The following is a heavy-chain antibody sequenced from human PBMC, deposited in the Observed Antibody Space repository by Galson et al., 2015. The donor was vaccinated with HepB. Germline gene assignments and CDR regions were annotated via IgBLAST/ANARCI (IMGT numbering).Heavy chain of an antibody. Sequence: SLRLSCAASGFTFSSYGMHWVRQAPGKGLEWVAVISYDGSNKYYADSVKGRFTISRDNSKNTLYLQMNSLKASDTAMYYCASYGSGSYYHPPDYWGQGTLVTVSS. CDR1: GFTFSSYG. J-gene: IGHJ4*02. CDR2: ISYDGSNK. V-gene: IGHV3-30*03. D-gene: IGHD3-10*01. CDR3: ASYGSGSYYHPPDY.